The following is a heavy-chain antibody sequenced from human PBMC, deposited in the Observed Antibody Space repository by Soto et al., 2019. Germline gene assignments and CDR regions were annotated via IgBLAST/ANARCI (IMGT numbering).Heavy chain of an antibody. D-gene: IGHD6-13*01. V-gene: IGHV3-30*02. Sequence: GGSLRLSCAASGYTFSNYGMHWVRQAPGTGLEWVAFIWYDGTRDSYKDSVKGRFTISRDNSKNMVYLHMNSLRPEDTALYYCATNGGYTTSSDYYFDYWGQGALVTVSS. J-gene: IGHJ4*02. CDR1: GYTFSNYG. CDR2: IWYDGTRD. CDR3: ATNGGYTTSSDYYFDY.